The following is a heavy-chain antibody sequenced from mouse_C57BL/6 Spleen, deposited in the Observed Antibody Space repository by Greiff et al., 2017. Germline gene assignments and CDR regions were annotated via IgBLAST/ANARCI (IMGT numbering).Heavy chain of an antibody. V-gene: IGHV1-15*01. Sequence: VQLQQSGAELVRPGASVTLSCKASGYTFTDYEMHWVKQTPVHGLEWIGAIDPETGGTAYNQKFKGKAILTADKSSSTAYMELRSLTSEDSAVYYCIRRDDGYYGWFAYWGQGTLVTVSA. D-gene: IGHD2-3*01. CDR1: GYTFTDYE. CDR2: IDPETGGT. J-gene: IGHJ3*01. CDR3: IRRDDGYYGWFAY.